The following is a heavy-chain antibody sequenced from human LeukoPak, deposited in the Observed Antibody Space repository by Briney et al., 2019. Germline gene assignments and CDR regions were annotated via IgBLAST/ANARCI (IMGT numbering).Heavy chain of an antibody. Sequence: GGSLRLSCAASGFTFSTYSMNWVRQAPGKGLEWVSYISTSSSYIHYADSVNGRFIISRDNAKNSLYLQMNSLRAEDTAVYYCARDAGMVRGIILYYFDYWGQGTLVTVSS. J-gene: IGHJ4*02. V-gene: IGHV3-21*01. CDR3: ARDAGMVRGIILYYFDY. CDR2: ISTSSSYI. CDR1: GFTFSTYS. D-gene: IGHD3-10*01.